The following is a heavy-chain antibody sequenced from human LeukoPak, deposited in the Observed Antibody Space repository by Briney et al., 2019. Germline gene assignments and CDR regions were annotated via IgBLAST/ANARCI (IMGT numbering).Heavy chain of an antibody. CDR3: AKDAAGPEY. Sequence: GGSLRLSCAASGFTFSSYAMSWVRQAPGKGLEWVSGISAGGGSTYYADSVKGRFTISRDNSRNTLYLQMNSLSAEDTAVYYCAKDAAGPEYWGQGTLVTVSS. CDR2: ISAGGGST. J-gene: IGHJ4*02. CDR1: GFTFSSYA. D-gene: IGHD6-13*01. V-gene: IGHV3-23*01.